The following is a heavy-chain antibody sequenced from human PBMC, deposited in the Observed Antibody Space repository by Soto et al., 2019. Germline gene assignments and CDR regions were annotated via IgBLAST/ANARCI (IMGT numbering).Heavy chain of an antibody. Sequence: GASVKVSCKPSGFPFTDYYIHWVRQAPGQGLEWMGWINLNSGGTNYAQKFQGRVTTTGDTSISTAYTKLSTAYMGLSRLRSDDTAIYYCARDKGPRYYHYGMDVWGQGTTVTVSS. CDR1: GFPFTDYY. J-gene: IGHJ6*02. V-gene: IGHV1-2*02. CDR2: INLNSGGT. CDR3: ARDKGPRYYHYGMDV.